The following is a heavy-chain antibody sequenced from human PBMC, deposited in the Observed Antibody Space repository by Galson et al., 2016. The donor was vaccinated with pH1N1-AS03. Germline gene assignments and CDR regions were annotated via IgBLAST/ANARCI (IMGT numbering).Heavy chain of an antibody. Sequence: LEWVSAISGSGVSTYYADSVKGRFTISRDNSKNTLYLQMNSLRAEDTAVYYCAKDGENTMVRGVINYYYYMDVWGKGTTVTVSS. CDR3: AKDGENTMVRGVINYYYYMDV. J-gene: IGHJ6*03. D-gene: IGHD3-10*01. V-gene: IGHV3-23*01. CDR2: ISGSGVST.